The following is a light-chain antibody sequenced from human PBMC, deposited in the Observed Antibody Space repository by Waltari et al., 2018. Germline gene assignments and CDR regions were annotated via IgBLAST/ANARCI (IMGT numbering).Light chain of an antibody. J-gene: IGKJ1*01. CDR3: QKYVNLPAT. Sequence: SRKASQGVGKYLVWDQQKPGQAPRLLIYDASTRATGIPDRFSGSGSGTDFSLTISRLEPEDFAVYYCQKYVNLPATFGQGTRVEIK. CDR2: DAS. CDR1: QGVGKY. V-gene: IGKV3-20*01.